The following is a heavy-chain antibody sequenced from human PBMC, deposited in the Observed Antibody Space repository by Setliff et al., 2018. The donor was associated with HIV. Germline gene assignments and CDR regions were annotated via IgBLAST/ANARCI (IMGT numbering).Heavy chain of an antibody. D-gene: IGHD6-19*01. Sequence: SVKVSCKASGGTFSSYAISWVRQAPGQGLEWMGGIIPIFGTANYAQKFQGRVTITTDESTNTGYMELNSLRAEDTAVYYCARDHSSGWYSHYFDYWGQGTLVTVSS. CDR3: ARDHSSGWYSHYFDY. J-gene: IGHJ4*02. CDR2: IIPIFGTA. V-gene: IGHV1-69*05. CDR1: GGTFSSYA.